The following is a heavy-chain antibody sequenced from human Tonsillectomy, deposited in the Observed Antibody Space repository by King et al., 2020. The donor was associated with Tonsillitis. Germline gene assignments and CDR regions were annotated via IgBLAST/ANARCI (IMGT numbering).Heavy chain of an antibody. CDR3: ARGIVGATGDYYYYYMDV. CDR2: INHSGST. V-gene: IGHV4-34*01. Sequence: VQLQQWGAGLLKPSETLSLTCAVYGGSFSGYYCSWSRQPPGKVLEWIGEINHSGSTNYNPSLKSRVTISVDTSKNQFSLKLSSVTAADTAVYYCARGIVGATGDYYYYYMDVWGKGTTVTVSS. J-gene: IGHJ6*03. CDR1: GGSFSGYY. D-gene: IGHD1-26*01.